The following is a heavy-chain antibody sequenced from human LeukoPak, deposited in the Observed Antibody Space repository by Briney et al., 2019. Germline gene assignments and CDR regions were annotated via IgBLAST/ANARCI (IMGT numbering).Heavy chain of an antibody. J-gene: IGHJ3*02. V-gene: IGHV4-61*01. Sequence: SETLSLTCAVSGDSISNINWWWSWIGQAPGKGLEWIGYIYYSGSTNYNPSLKSRVTISVDTSKNQFSLKLSSVTAADTAVYYCARSLYYYGSDSFDIWGQGTMVTVSS. CDR1: GDSISNINWW. CDR3: ARSLYYYGSDSFDI. CDR2: IYYSGST. D-gene: IGHD3-10*01.